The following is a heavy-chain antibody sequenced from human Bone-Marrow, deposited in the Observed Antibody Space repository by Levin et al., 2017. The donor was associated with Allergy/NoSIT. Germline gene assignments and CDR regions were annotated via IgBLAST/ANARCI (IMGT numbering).Heavy chain of an antibody. CDR3: ASHPRYSSDWQALDY. CDR1: GGSLTSGSYY. D-gene: IGHD6-19*01. CDR2: LSSLFLP. J-gene: IGHJ4*02. Sequence: LSLPCTVSGGSLTSGSYYWNWIRQHPFPFLSFLFSLSSLFLPPSPPSLKSRVTISLDTSKNQFSLKLSSVTAADTAVYFCASHPRYSSDWQALDYWGQGTLVTVSS. V-gene: IGHV4-61*01.